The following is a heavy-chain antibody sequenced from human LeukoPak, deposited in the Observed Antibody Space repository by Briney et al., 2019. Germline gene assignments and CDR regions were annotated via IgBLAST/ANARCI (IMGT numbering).Heavy chain of an antibody. V-gene: IGHV3-23*01. J-gene: IGHJ6*03. D-gene: IGHD5-18*01. CDR3: ARGGYSFGYMYYYMDV. CDR2: ISGSGDTT. CDR1: GFTFTNYA. Sequence: PGGSLRLSCAASGFTFTNYAMRWVRQAPGKGLEWVSSISGSGDTTYYADSVKGRFTVSRDNSKNTLFLQINGLRAEDTAVYYCARGGYSFGYMYYYMDVWAKGPRSPSP.